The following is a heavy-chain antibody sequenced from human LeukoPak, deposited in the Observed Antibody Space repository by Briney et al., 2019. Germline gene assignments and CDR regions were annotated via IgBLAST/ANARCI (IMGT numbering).Heavy chain of an antibody. Sequence: SETLSLTCTVSGGSISSGGYYWSWIRQHPGKGLEWIGYIYYSGSTYYNPSLKSRVTISVDTSKNQFSLKLSSVTAADTAVYYCARVSDDSSGYVFDIWGQGTMVTVSS. CDR1: GGSISSGGYY. CDR3: ARVSDDSSGYVFDI. V-gene: IGHV4-31*03. J-gene: IGHJ3*02. D-gene: IGHD3-22*01. CDR2: IYYSGST.